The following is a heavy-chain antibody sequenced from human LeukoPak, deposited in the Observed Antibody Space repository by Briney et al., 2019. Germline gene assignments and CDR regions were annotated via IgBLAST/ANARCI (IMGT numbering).Heavy chain of an antibody. CDR3: ARVRYTSGFYFFDS. CDR1: GGSISSYY. Sequence: LETLSLTCTVSGGSISSYYWSWIRQPPGKGLEWIGYTDYSGSTNYNPSLKSRDSISADMSKNQFSLKLSSVTAADTAVYYCARVRYTSGFYFFDSWGQGTLVTVSS. CDR2: TDYSGST. J-gene: IGHJ4*02. V-gene: IGHV4-59*01. D-gene: IGHD6-19*01.